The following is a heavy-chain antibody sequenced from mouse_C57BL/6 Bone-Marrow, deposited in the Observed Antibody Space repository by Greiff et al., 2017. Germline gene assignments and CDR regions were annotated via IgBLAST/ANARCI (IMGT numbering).Heavy chain of an antibody. J-gene: IGHJ1*03. Sequence: QVQLQQPGAELVKPGASVKMSCKASGYTFTSYWITWVKQRPGQGLEWIGDIYPGSGSTNYNEKFKSKATLTVATSSRTAYMQISSLTSDDATVYYCARPYYCNYWYFDVWGTGTTVTVSS. CDR1: GYTFTSYW. V-gene: IGHV1-55*01. CDR3: ARPYYCNYWYFDV. D-gene: IGHD2-10*01. CDR2: IYPGSGST.